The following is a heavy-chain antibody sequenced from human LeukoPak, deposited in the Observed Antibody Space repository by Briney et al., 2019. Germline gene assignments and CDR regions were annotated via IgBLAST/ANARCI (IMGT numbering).Heavy chain of an antibody. J-gene: IGHJ4*02. Sequence: SETLSLTCTVSGRSFSSYYWSWIRQPAGKGLDWIGRIYTIGSTNYNPSLKSRVTMSVDTSKNQFSLKLSSVTAADTAVYYCARGGCSGGSCYSNSAAFFLDYWGQGTLVTVSS. V-gene: IGHV4-4*07. CDR2: IYTIGST. CDR1: GRSFSSYY. D-gene: IGHD2-15*01. CDR3: ARGGCSGGSCYSNSAAFFLDY.